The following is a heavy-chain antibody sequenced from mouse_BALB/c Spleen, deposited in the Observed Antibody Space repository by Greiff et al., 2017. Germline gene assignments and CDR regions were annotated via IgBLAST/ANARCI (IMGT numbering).Heavy chain of an antibody. CDR2: ISSGSSTI. CDR1: GFTFSSFG. J-gene: IGHJ4*01. V-gene: IGHV5-17*02. Sequence: VQLKESGGGLVQPGGSRKLSCAASGFTFSSFGMHWVRQAPEKGLEWVAYISSGSSTIYYADTVKGRFTISRDNPKNTLFLQMTSLRSEDTAMYYCARLDGAMDDWGQGTSVTVSS. CDR3: ARLDGAMDD.